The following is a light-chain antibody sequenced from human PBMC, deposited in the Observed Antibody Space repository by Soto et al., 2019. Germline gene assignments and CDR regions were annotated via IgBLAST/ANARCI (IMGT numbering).Light chain of an antibody. CDR1: QSLLHSNGNNY. Sequence: DIVMTQSPLSLPVTPGEPASISCRSSQSLLHSNGNNYLDWYLQKPGQSPQLRIYLGSTRATGVPDRFSGSGSDNSFTLKITRVEAEDVVIYYCLQARRTPCTFGQGAKLEVK. V-gene: IGKV2-28*01. CDR2: LGS. CDR3: LQARRTPCT. J-gene: IGKJ2*02.